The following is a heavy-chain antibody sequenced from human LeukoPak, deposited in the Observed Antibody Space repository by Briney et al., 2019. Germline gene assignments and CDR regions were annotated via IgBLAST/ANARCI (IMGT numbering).Heavy chain of an antibody. D-gene: IGHD3-22*01. J-gene: IGHJ4*02. CDR2: IYYSGST. CDR1: GGSISSSSYY. CDR3: ARGQWLPVYDF. Sequence: SETLSLTCTVSGGSISSSSYYWGWIRQPPGKGLEWIGYIYYSGSTNYNPSLNSRVTISVDTSKNHFSLKLSSVTAADTAVYYCARGQWLPVYDFWGQGILVTVSS. V-gene: IGHV4-61*03.